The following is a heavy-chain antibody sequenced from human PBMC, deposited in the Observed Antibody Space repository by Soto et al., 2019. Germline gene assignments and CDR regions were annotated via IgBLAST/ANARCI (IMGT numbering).Heavy chain of an antibody. CDR1: GFTFSSYA. CDR3: AKCSYYGSGSYYLIAGPDY. D-gene: IGHD3-10*01. Sequence: GGSLRLSCAASGFTFSSYAMSWVRQAPGKGLEWVSAISGSGGSTYYADSVKGRFTISRDNSKNTLYLQMNSLRAEDTAVYYCAKCSYYGSGSYYLIAGPDYWGQGTLVTVSS. V-gene: IGHV3-23*01. CDR2: ISGSGGST. J-gene: IGHJ4*02.